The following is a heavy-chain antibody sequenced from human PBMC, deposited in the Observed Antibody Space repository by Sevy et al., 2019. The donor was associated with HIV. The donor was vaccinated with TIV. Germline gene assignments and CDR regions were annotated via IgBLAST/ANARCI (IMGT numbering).Heavy chain of an antibody. V-gene: IGHV3-30*18. Sequence: GGSLRLSCATSGFDFSSYDMLWVRQAPGKGLEWVAVISYDGTNKYSADSVKGRFTISRDNSKNTVYLQMNSLRVEDTAVYSCAKGGGPGMVRPFDYWGQGTLVTVSS. CDR3: AKGGGPGMVRPFDY. J-gene: IGHJ4*02. CDR1: GFDFSSYD. CDR2: ISYDGTNK. D-gene: IGHD5-18*01.